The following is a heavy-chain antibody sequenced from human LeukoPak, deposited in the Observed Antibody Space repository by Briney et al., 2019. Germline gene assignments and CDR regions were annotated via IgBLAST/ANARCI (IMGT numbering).Heavy chain of an antibody. J-gene: IGHJ5*02. CDR3: ARVPSTMVRGVSFDP. CDR2: IYHSGST. Sequence: SETLSLTCTVSGYSISSGYYWGWIRQPPGKGLEWIGSIYHSGSTYYNPSLKSRVTISVDTSKNQFSLKLSSVTAAGTAVYYCARVPSTMVRGVSFDPWGQGTLVTVSS. V-gene: IGHV4-38-2*02. CDR1: GYSISSGYY. D-gene: IGHD3-10*01.